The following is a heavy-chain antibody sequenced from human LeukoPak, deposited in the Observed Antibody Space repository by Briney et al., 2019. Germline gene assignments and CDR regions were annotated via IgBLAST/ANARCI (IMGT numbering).Heavy chain of an antibody. CDR3: ARERLGDDIYFDL. Sequence: GGSLRLSCAASGFTFSSYWMTWVRQAPGKGLEWVANINKDGSEKYYVDSVRGRFTISRDNAKNSLFLQMNSLRAEDTAVYFCARERLGDDIYFDLWGRGTLVTVSS. CDR2: INKDGSEK. CDR1: GFTFSSYW. V-gene: IGHV3-7*01. J-gene: IGHJ2*01. D-gene: IGHD3-3*01.